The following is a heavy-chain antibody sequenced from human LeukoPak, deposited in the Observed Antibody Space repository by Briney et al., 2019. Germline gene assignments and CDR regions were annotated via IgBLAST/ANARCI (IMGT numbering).Heavy chain of an antibody. CDR2: INSDGSST. J-gene: IGHJ4*02. D-gene: IGHD6-13*01. CDR3: AKSHTSYSSSWSVSHYFDS. CDR1: GFTFSSYW. Sequence: GGSLRLSCAASGFTFSSYWMHWVRQAPGKGLVWVSRINSDGSSTIYADSVKGRFTMSRDNAKNTLYLQMNSVRAEDTAVYYCAKSHTSYSSSWSVSHYFDSWGQGALVTVSS. V-gene: IGHV3-74*01.